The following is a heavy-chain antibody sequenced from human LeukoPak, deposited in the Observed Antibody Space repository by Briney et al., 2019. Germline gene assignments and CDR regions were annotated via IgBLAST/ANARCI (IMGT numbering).Heavy chain of an antibody. V-gene: IGHV3-7*01. CDR3: ARERDGRFFDY. J-gene: IGHJ4*02. Sequence: GGSLRLSCAASGFTFNSYSVNWVRQAPGKGLEWVANINQEGSEKYFVDSVKGRFTISRDNAKNSLHLQMNTLRAEDTAVYYCARERDGRFFDYWGQGTLVTVSS. D-gene: IGHD5-24*01. CDR2: INQEGSEK. CDR1: GFTFNSYS.